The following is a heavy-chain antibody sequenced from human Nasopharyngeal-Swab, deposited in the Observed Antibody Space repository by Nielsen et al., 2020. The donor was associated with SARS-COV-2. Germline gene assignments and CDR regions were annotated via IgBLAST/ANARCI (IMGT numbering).Heavy chain of an antibody. CDR1: GFTFTSYA. V-gene: IGHV3-23*01. CDR2: ISGSGDNT. Sequence: GESLKISCAASGFTFTSYAINWVRQAPGKGPEWVSGISGSGDNTYYADSVTGRFIISRDTSKNTLYLQMNSLRAEDTALYYCAKDSGAGFCSGGTCFPTIHWGQGTLVTVSS. J-gene: IGHJ4*02. CDR3: AKDSGAGFCSGGTCFPTIH. D-gene: IGHD2-15*01.